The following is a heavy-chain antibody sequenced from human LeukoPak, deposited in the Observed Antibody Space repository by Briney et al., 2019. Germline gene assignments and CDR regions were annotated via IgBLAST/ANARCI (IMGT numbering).Heavy chain of an antibody. CDR2: IKSDGSST. D-gene: IGHD3-3*01. CDR3: ARDRNTDFWSGYYTNYCDY. J-gene: IGHJ4*02. CDR1: GFTFSSYW. V-gene: IGHV3-74*01. Sequence: GGSLRLSCAVSGFTFSSYWMHWVRQGPGKGLVWVSRIKSDGSSTSYADSVKGRFTISRDNAKNSLYLQMNSLRAEDTAVYYCARDRNTDFWSGYYTNYCDYWGQGTLVTVSS.